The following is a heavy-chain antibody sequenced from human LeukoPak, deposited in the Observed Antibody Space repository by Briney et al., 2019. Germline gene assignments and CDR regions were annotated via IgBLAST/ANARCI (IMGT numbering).Heavy chain of an antibody. Sequence: SETLSLTCTVSGGSLSSSNNYWGWTRQPPGKGLEWFGSISYIGATSYNPSLRSRVTISVDTSKNQFSLKLSSVTAADTAVYYCARGPRDDFWSGYYWFRFDYWGQGTLVTVSS. CDR3: ARGPRDDFWSGYYWFRFDY. J-gene: IGHJ4*02. D-gene: IGHD3-3*01. CDR1: GGSLSSSNNY. V-gene: IGHV4-39*07. CDR2: ISYIGAT.